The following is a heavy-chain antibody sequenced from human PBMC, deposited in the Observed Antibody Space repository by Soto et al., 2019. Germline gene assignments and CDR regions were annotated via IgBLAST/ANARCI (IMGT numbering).Heavy chain of an antibody. V-gene: IGHV1-69*12. D-gene: IGHD6-19*01. CDR1: GGTFRTYA. CDR3: AKGAVAGTPTSYYYYGMDV. CDR2: IIPIFGTV. Sequence: QVQLLQSGAEVKKPGSSVRVSCEASGGTFRTYAISWVRQAPGQGLEWMGEIIPIFGTVNYAQKFQGRVTLTADESTTTVYMDLRSLRYEDTAVYYCAKGAVAGTPTSYYYYGMDVWGKGTTVTVSS. J-gene: IGHJ6*04.